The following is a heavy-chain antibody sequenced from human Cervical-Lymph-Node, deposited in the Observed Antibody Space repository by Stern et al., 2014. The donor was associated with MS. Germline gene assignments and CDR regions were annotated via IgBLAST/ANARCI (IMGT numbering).Heavy chain of an antibody. D-gene: IGHD4-17*01. CDR3: ALLGMTTVTTYDY. J-gene: IGHJ4*02. CDR2: INPSGGST. Sequence: VQLVESGAEVKKPGASVKVSCTASGYTFTSYYMHWVRQAPGQGLEWMGIINPSGGSTSDAQKFQGRVTMTRDTSTSTVYMELSSLRSEDTAVYYCALLGMTTVTTYDYWGQGTLVTVSS. CDR1: GYTFTSYY. V-gene: IGHV1-46*03.